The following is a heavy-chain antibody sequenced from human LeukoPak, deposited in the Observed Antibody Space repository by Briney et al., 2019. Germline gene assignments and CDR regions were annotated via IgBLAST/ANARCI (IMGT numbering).Heavy chain of an antibody. J-gene: IGHJ4*02. D-gene: IGHD5-12*01. Sequence: GESLKISCKASGYSFTSYWIGWVRQMPGKGLEWMGIIFPGDSGTKYSPSFQGQVTISADKSISTAYLQWSSLKASDTAMYYCARRLRDGVANDYWGQGTLVTVSS. CDR1: GYSFTSYW. V-gene: IGHV5-51*01. CDR3: ARRLRDGVANDY. CDR2: IFPGDSGT.